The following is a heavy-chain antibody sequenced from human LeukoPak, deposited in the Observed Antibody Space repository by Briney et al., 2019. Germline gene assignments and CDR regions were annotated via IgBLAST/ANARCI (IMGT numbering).Heavy chain of an antibody. CDR2: INTDGSST. Sequence: SGGSLRLSCAASGFIFSSYWMHWVRQAPGKGLVWVSRINTDGSSTSYADSVKGRFTISRDNSKNTLYLQMNSLRAEDTAVYYCAKDLPPGIAVAFDYWGQGTLVTVSS. D-gene: IGHD6-19*01. J-gene: IGHJ4*02. CDR3: AKDLPPGIAVAFDY. V-gene: IGHV3-74*01. CDR1: GFIFSSYW.